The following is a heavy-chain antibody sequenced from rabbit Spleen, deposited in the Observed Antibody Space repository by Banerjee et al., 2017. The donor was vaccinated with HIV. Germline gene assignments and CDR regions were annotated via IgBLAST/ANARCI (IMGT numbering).Heavy chain of an antibody. J-gene: IGHJ4*01. CDR3: ARETSGGWGVVLYYFNL. CDR1: GIDFSRTG. Sequence: QQQLEESGGGLVKPGGTLTLTCKVSGIDFSRTGVSWVRQAPGKGLEWIGCIYTGSGSTHYASWAKGRFTISKTSSTTVTLQMTSLTAADTATYFCARETSGGWGVVLYYFNLWGPGTLVTVS. CDR2: IYTGSGST. V-gene: IGHV1S45*01. D-gene: IGHD4-1*01.